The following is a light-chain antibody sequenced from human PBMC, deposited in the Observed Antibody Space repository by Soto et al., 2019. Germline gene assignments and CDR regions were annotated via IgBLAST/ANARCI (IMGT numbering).Light chain of an antibody. Sequence: QSALTQPASVSGPPGQSITISCTGTTNDINYDSVSWYQQHPGNAPKVVIYEVSDRPSGVSHRFSGSKSGSTATLSISGLQSEDDGVYFCSSQTTTGSWVFGGGTKLTVL. CDR2: EVS. J-gene: IGLJ3*02. CDR1: TNDINYDS. CDR3: SSQTTTGSWV. V-gene: IGLV2-14*01.